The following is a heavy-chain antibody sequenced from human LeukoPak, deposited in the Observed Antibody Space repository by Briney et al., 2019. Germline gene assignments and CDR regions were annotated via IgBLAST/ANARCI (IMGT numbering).Heavy chain of an antibody. D-gene: IGHD2-2*01. CDR2: INWNGGST. V-gene: IGHV3-20*04. J-gene: IGHJ6*03. Sequence: GGSLRLSCAASGFTFDDYGMSWVRQAPGKGLEWVSGINWNGGSTGYADSVKGRFTISRDNAKNSLYLQMNSLRAEDTALYYCARGVYCSSTSCYRNTYYYYYYMDVWGKGTTVTVSS. CDR1: GFTFDDYG. CDR3: ARGVYCSSTSCYRNTYYYYYYMDV.